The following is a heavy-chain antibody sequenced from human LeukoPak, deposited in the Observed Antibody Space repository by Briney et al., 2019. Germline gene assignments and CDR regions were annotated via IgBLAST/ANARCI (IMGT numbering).Heavy chain of an antibody. Sequence: GGSLRLSCAASGFTFSSYAMRWVRQAPGKGLEWVSAISGSGGSTYYADSVKGRFTISRDNSKNTLYLQMNSLRAEDTAVYYCAKGDCSSTSCYSGYWGQGTLVTVSS. D-gene: IGHD2-2*02. J-gene: IGHJ4*02. CDR1: GFTFSSYA. V-gene: IGHV3-23*01. CDR2: ISGSGGST. CDR3: AKGDCSSTSCYSGY.